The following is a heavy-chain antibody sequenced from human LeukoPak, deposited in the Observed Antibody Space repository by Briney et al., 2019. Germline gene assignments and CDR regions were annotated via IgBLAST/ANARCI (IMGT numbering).Heavy chain of an antibody. CDR3: ARDLEAVETNWFDP. J-gene: IGHJ5*02. D-gene: IGHD1-1*01. CDR1: GDSVSSNSAA. V-gene: IGHV6-1*01. CDR2: TCYRAKWYN. Sequence: SQTLSLTCAISGDSVSSNSAAWNWIRQSPSRGLEWLGRTCYRAKWYNDYAVSVKSRITINPDTSKNQFSLQLNSVTPEDTAVYYCARDLEAVETNWFDPWGQGTLVTVSS.